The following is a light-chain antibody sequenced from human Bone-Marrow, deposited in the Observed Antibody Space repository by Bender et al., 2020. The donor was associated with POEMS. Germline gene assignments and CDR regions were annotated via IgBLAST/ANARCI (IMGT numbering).Light chain of an antibody. CDR3: QSYDNSLGGWV. Sequence: QSALTQPASVSGSPGQSITISCTGTNSDVGAYDYVSWYQHHPGKAPKVVIYDVSCRPSGVSNDFSGSKSGNTASLTISGLQAEDEGDYYCQSYDNSLGGWVFGGGTKLTVL. J-gene: IGLJ3*02. CDR1: NSDVGAYDY. V-gene: IGLV2-14*03. CDR2: DVS.